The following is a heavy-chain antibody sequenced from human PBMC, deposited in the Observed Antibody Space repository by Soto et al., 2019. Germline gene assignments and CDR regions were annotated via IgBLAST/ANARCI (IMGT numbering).Heavy chain of an antibody. CDR3: AKDGSWGDHYYFDS. V-gene: IGHV3-23*01. CDR2: ISGSGGST. Sequence: EVQLLESGGGLVRPGGSLRLSCRVSGFMFSSYAMTWVRQVPGKGLEWVSSISGSGGSTYYSDSVRGRFTISRDNSKKVLYLEMNRLKGDDTAVYFCAKDGSWGDHYYFDSWGQGTLVTVSS. J-gene: IGHJ4*02. D-gene: IGHD2-21*02. CDR1: GFMFSSYA.